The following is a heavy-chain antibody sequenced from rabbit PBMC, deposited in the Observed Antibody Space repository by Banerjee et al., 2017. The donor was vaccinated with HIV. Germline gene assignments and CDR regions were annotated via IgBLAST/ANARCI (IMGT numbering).Heavy chain of an antibody. D-gene: IGHD4-1*01. CDR1: GLSFSSSCW. CDR3: ARAYNSGWGGYFNL. CDR2: IYAGVSGST. J-gene: IGHJ4*01. V-gene: IGHV1S40*01. Sequence: QSLEESGGDLVKPGASLTLTCTASGLSFSSSCWICWVRQAPGKGLEWIACIYAGVSGSTYYASWAKGRFTISKTSSTTVTLQMTSLTPADTATYFCARAYNSGWGGYFNLWGQGTLVTVS.